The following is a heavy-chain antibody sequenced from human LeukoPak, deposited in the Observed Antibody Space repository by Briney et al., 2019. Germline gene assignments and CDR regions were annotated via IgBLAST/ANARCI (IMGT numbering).Heavy chain of an antibody. J-gene: IGHJ4*02. CDR2: ISGSGGST. D-gene: IGHD3-22*01. CDR3: AKERDYYDSSGHWGYYFDY. V-gene: IGHV3-23*01. CDR1: GFTSSTYA. Sequence: GGSLRLSCAASGFTSSTYAMSWVRQAPGKGLEWVSAISGSGGSTYYADSVKGRFTISRDNSKNTLYLQMNSRRAEDTAVYYCAKERDYYDSSGHWGYYFDYWGQGTLVTVSS.